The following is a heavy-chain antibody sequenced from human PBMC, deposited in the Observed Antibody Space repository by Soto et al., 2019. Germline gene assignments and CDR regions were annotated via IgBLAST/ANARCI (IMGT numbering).Heavy chain of an antibody. V-gene: IGHV1-8*01. CDR1: GYTFSNYD. CDR2: MNPSTGNT. D-gene: IGHD2-2*01. CDR3: ARVVRSVPDRRGSGHYGMDV. Sequence: QVQLVQSGAEVKKAGASVKVSCKASGYTFSNYDINWVRQATGQGLEWMGWMNPSTGNTGYAQKFQGKVTMTRNMSISTAYMELSSLRSEDTAKYYCARVVRSVPDRRGSGHYGMDVWGQGTTVTVSS. J-gene: IGHJ6*02.